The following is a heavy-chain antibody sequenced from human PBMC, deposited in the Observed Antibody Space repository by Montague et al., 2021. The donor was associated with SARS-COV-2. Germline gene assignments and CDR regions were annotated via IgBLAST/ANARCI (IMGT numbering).Heavy chain of an antibody. CDR1: GDSIGRSHYF. Sequence: SETLSLTCSVSGDSIGRSHYFWAWIRQPPGMGLEWIGSIYFTGKTYYHPSLKSRVTISIDTSKNHFSLRLSSVTAANSAVFYCARWGLNNAFDIWGLGTMITFSS. CDR3: ARWGLNNAFDI. J-gene: IGHJ3*02. D-gene: IGHD1/OR15-1a*01. V-gene: IGHV4-39*02. CDR2: IYFTGKT.